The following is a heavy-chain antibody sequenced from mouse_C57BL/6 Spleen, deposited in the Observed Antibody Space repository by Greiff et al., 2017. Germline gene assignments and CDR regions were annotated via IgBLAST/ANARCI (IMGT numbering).Heavy chain of an antibody. J-gene: IGHJ2*01. Sequence: EVQLQQSGAELVRPGASVKLSCTASGFNIKDDYMHWVKQRPEQGLEWIGWIDPENGDTEYASKFQGKATITADTSSNTAYLQLSSLTSEDTAVYYCTLDSSGYGRYWGQGTTLTVSS. CDR1: GFNIKDDY. CDR3: TLDSSGYGRY. D-gene: IGHD3-2*02. V-gene: IGHV14-4*01. CDR2: IDPENGDT.